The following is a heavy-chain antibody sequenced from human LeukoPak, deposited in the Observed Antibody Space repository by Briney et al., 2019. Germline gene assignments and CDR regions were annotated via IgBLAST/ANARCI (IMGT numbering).Heavy chain of an antibody. D-gene: IGHD3-22*01. CDR2: ISGNGGST. CDR3: AKTPTYYYDSSGVRAFDI. J-gene: IGHJ3*02. V-gene: IGHV3-23*01. Sequence: PGGSLRLSCAASGFTFSSYAMSWVRQAPGKGLEWVSAISGNGGSTYYADSVKGRFTISRDNSKNTLYLQMNSLRAEDTAVYYCAKTPTYYYDSSGVRAFDIWGQGTMVTVSS. CDR1: GFTFSSYA.